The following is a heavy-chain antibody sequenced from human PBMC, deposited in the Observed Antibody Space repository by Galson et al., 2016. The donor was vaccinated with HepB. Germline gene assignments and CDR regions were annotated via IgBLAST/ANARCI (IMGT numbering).Heavy chain of an antibody. CDR3: ARGSNSWVNWFAP. V-gene: IGHV1-18*01. D-gene: IGHD6-13*01. Sequence: SVKVSCKASGYTFTSYGISWVRQAPGQGLEWMGWISAYNGNTKYAQKFQGRVTMTTDTSTSTAYMELRTLRSDDTAVYYCARGSNSWVNWFAPWGQGTRVTVSS. J-gene: IGHJ5*02. CDR2: ISAYNGNT. CDR1: GYTFTSYG.